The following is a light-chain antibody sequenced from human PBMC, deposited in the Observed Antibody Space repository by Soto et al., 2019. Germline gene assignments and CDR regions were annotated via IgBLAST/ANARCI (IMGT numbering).Light chain of an antibody. Sequence: EIVLTQSPGTLSLSPGERATLSFRASQSVSSSYLAWYQQKPGQAPRLLIYGASSRATGIPDRFSGSGSGTDFTLTISRLEPEDFAVYYCQQYGSSPLFTFGPGTKVDIK. J-gene: IGKJ3*01. CDR3: QQYGSSPLFT. CDR1: QSVSSSY. V-gene: IGKV3-20*01. CDR2: GAS.